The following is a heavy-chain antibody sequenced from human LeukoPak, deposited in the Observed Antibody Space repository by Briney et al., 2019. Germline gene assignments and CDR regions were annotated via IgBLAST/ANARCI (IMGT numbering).Heavy chain of an antibody. Sequence: SETLSLTCTVSGGSISSGGYYWSWIRQHPGKGLEWIGYIYYSGSTYYNPSLKSRVTISVDTSKNQLSLKLSSVTAADTAVYYCAREASGTVTTSNWGQGTLVTVSS. CDR2: IYYSGST. V-gene: IGHV4-31*03. D-gene: IGHD4-17*01. J-gene: IGHJ4*02. CDR3: AREASGTVTTSN. CDR1: GGSISSGGYY.